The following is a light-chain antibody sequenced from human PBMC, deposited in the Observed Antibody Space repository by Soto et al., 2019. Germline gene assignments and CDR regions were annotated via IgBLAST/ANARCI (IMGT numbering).Light chain of an antibody. J-gene: IGKJ3*01. Sequence: DIQMAQSPSSLSASVGDTITITCRASRNINTYLNWYQQKPGKAPKLLIFGASSLQRGVPSRFSGSGSRTDFTLTINSLQPEDFATYCCQQTSAAPFTFGPGTKVDIK. CDR2: GAS. CDR3: QQTSAAPFT. V-gene: IGKV1-39*01. CDR1: RNINTY.